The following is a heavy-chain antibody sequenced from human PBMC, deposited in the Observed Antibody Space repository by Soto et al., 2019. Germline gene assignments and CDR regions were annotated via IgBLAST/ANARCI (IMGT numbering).Heavy chain of an antibody. V-gene: IGHV3-30-3*01. Sequence: QVQLVESGGGVVQPGRSLRLSCAASGFTFSSYAMHWVRQAPGKGLGGVAVISYDGSNKYYADSVKGRFTISRDNSKNTLYLQMNSLRAEDTAVYYCARDRSSSWYLWTYYFDYWGQGTLVTVSS. CDR1: GFTFSSYA. D-gene: IGHD6-13*01. CDR2: ISYDGSNK. J-gene: IGHJ4*02. CDR3: ARDRSSSWYLWTYYFDY.